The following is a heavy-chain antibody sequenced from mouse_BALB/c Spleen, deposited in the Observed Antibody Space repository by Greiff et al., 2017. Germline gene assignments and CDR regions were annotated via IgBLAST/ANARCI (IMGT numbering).Heavy chain of an antibody. CDR1: GYTFTDYA. V-gene: IGHV1-67*01. CDR2: ISTYYGNT. CDR3: ARGGDYDGSMDY. J-gene: IGHJ4*01. Sequence: QVQLQQSGPELVRPGVSVKISCKGSGYTFTDYAMHWVKQSHAKSLEWIGVISTYYGNTNYNQKFKGKATMTVDKSSSTAYMELARLTSEDSAIYYCARGGDYDGSMDYWGQGTSVTVSS. D-gene: IGHD2-4*01.